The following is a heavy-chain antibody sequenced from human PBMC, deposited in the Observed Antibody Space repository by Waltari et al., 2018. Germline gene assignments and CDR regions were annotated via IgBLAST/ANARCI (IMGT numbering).Heavy chain of an antibody. CDR1: GFTFSSYA. D-gene: IGHD3-3*01. CDR3: AKDTQREWLLYSFDY. CDR2: MSGGVGST. J-gene: IGHJ4*02. Sequence: EVQLLESGGGLVQPGGSLRLSCAASGFTFSSYAMSWVRQAPGKGLAWVSAMSGGVGSTSHADYVRCGFTISMNNSKNTLNIQRNSVRAEDTAVYYCAKDTQREWLLYSFDYWGQGTLVTVSS. V-gene: IGHV3-23*01.